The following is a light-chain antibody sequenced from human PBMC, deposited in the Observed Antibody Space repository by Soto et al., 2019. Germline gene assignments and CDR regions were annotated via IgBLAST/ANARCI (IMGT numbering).Light chain of an antibody. CDR2: RAS. J-gene: IGKJ2*01. CDR3: QQYNTYLYS. CDR1: ESIRNW. V-gene: IGKV1-5*03. Sequence: DFQMTQSPSTLSASVGDRVTITCRASESIRNWLAWYQQKPGKAPKLLIHRASNLESGVPSRFSGSGFGTEFTLTINSLQPDDFATYYCQQYNTYLYSFGQGTKLEIK.